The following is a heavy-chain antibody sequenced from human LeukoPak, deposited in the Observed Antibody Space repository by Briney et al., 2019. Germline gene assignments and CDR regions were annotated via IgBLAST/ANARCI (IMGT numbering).Heavy chain of an antibody. CDR1: GGSISSSSYY. CDR3: ARHLTPYYYDSSGFNRFDP. V-gene: IGHV4-39*01. Sequence: SETLSLTCTVSGGSISSSSYYWGWIRQPPGKGLEWIGSIYYSGSTYYNPSLKSRVTISVDTSKNQFSLKLSSVTAADTAVYYCARHLTPYYYDSSGFNRFDPWGQGTLVTVSS. D-gene: IGHD3-22*01. CDR2: IYYSGST. J-gene: IGHJ5*02.